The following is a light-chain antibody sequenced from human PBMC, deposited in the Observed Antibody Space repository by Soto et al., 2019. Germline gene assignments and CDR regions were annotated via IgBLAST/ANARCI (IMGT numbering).Light chain of an antibody. J-gene: IGLJ2*01. CDR2: GVS. V-gene: IGLV2-23*02. CDR3: CSYAGSTTHVV. Sequence: QSALTQPASVSGSPGQSITISCTGTSLDVGSYNLVSWYQQHPGKAPKFIIYGVSKRPSGVSNRFSGSKSGNTASLTISGLQAEDEADYYCCSYAGSTTHVVFGGGTKVTVL. CDR1: SLDVGSYNL.